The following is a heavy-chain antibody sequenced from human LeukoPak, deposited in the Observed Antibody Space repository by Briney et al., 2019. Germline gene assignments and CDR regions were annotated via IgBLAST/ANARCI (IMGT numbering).Heavy chain of an antibody. D-gene: IGHD3-22*01. J-gene: IGHJ4*02. CDR1: GFTFSSYS. V-gene: IGHV3-21*01. CDR3: ARGDSGYWDYYFDY. CDR2: ISGSSSYI. Sequence: PGGSLRLSCAASGFTFSSYSMNWVRQAPGKGLEWVSSISGSSSYIYYADSVKGRFTISRDNARNSLYLQMNSLRAEDTAVYYCARGDSGYWDYYFDYWGQGTLVTVSS.